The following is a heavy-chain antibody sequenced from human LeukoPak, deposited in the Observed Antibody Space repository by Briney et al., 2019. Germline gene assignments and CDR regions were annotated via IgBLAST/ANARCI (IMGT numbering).Heavy chain of an antibody. V-gene: IGHV4-59*12. J-gene: IGHJ5*02. D-gene: IGHD3-10*01. CDR2: IHYTGRT. CDR1: GGSISTDY. CDR3: ARDSYGSGSFSWFDP. Sequence: SETLSLTCTVSGGSISTDYWNWIRQPPGKGLEWIGYIHYTGRTNYNPSLKSRLTISIDTSKNQFSLKLSSVTAADTAVYYCARDSYGSGSFSWFDPWGQGTLVTVSS.